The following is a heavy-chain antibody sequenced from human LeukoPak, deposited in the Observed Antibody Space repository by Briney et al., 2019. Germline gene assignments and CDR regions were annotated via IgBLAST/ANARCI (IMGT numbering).Heavy chain of an antibody. D-gene: IGHD2-15*01. CDR2: ISSDDTT. V-gene: IGHV3-53*01. Sequence: PGGSLRLSCAASGFTVSGNYMNWVRQAPGEGLEWVSVISSDDTTYYADSVKGRFTISRDNSKNTLYLQMNSLRAEDTAVYYCARDRYCSGGNRYSGYCYMDVWGKGTTVTVSS. CDR1: GFTVSGNY. J-gene: IGHJ6*03. CDR3: ARDRYCSGGNRYSGYCYMDV.